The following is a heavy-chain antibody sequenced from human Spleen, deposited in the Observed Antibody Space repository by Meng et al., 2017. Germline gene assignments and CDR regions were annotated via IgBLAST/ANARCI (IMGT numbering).Heavy chain of an antibody. CDR1: GFTFSNFG. Sequence: GESLKISCEASGFTFSNFGMGWVRQAPGKGLEWVSTIRGDGGNTHYAESVEGRFTISRDNSKNTLYLQMNSLRVEDTGVYYCGKDVGSEDYFDSWGQGTLVTVSS. J-gene: IGHJ4*02. CDR3: GKDVGSEDYFDS. D-gene: IGHD2-15*01. CDR2: IRGDGGNT. V-gene: IGHV3-23*01.